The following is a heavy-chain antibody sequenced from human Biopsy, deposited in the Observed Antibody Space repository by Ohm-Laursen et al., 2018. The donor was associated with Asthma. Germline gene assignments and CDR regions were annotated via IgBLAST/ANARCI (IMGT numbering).Heavy chain of an antibody. V-gene: IGHV3-30*18. D-gene: IGHD5-12*01. CDR3: AKRRGYSGHDNDY. Sequence: SLRFSCSASGFMFRSFGMHWVRQAPGKGLEWVAVISYDGNHKFYEDSVKGRFTISRDNSKNTLYLQMNSLRTEDTAVYYCAKRRGYSGHDNDYWGQGTLVIVS. CDR1: GFMFRSFG. CDR2: ISYDGNHK. J-gene: IGHJ4*02.